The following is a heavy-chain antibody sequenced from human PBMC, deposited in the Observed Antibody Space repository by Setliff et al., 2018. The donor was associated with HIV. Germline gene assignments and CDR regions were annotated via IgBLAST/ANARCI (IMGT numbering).Heavy chain of an antibody. Sequence: ASVKVSCKASGYTFTGYYIHWVRQAPGQGLEWMGWINPNSGDTNYAQKFEGWVNMTRDTSINTAHMELRSLRSDDTAVYYCARDRLEKLVPGDAFDIWGQGTMVTVSS. D-gene: IGHD6-13*01. CDR3: ARDRLEKLVPGDAFDI. CDR1: GYTFTGYY. CDR2: INPNSGDT. J-gene: IGHJ3*02. V-gene: IGHV1-2*04.